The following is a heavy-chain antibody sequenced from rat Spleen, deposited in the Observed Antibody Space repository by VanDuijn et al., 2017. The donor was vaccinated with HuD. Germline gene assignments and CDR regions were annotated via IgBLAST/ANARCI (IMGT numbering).Heavy chain of an antibody. V-gene: IGHV2-63*01. Sequence: QVQLKESGPGLVQPSQTLSLTCTVSGLSLTSYNLHWVRQPPGKGLEWMGRMRFKGETSYNSSLKSRLSISRDNSKNQGFLKKNSLQPDDTGTYYCTPAIEGPYVMDAWGQGASVTVSS. CDR2: MRFKGET. D-gene: IGHD1-11*01. CDR3: TPAIEGPYVMDA. J-gene: IGHJ4*01. CDR1: GLSLTSYN.